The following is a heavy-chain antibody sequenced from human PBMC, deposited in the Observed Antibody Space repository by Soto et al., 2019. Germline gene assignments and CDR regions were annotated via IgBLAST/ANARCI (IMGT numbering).Heavy chain of an antibody. CDR3: ARVRYPTYYYGMDV. Sequence: GGSLRLSCAASGFTFSNYYMTWIRQAPGKGLECLSYISSREVTVYYADSVKGRFTISRDNSKNTLYLQMNSLRAEDTAVYYCARVRYPTYYYGMDVWGQGTTVTVSS. J-gene: IGHJ6*02. V-gene: IGHV3-11*04. CDR1: GFTFSNYY. CDR2: ISSREVTV. D-gene: IGHD1-26*01.